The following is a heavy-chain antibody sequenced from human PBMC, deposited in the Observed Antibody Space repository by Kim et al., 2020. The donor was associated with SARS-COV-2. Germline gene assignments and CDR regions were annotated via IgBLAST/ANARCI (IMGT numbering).Heavy chain of an antibody. J-gene: IGHJ5*02. Sequence: SVKVSCKASGGTFCSYAISWVRQAPGQGLEWMGGIIPIFGTANYAQKFQGRVTITADESTSTAYMELSSLRSEDTAVYYCARDPPTYSSGWRRGGWFDPWGQGTLVTVSS. CDR3: ARDPPTYSSGWRRGGWFDP. D-gene: IGHD6-19*01. V-gene: IGHV1-69*13. CDR2: IIPIFGTA. CDR1: GGTFCSYA.